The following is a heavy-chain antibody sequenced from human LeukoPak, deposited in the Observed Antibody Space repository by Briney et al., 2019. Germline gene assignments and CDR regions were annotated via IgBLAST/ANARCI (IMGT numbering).Heavy chain of an antibody. Sequence: ASVKVSCKASGYTFTSYAMHWVRQAPGQRLEWMGWINAGNGNTKYSQEFQGRVTITRDTSASTAYMELSSLRSEDMAVYYCARSAVTTSRPNFDYWGQGTLVTVSS. CDR3: ARSAVTTSRPNFDY. D-gene: IGHD4-17*01. V-gene: IGHV1-3*03. CDR1: GYTFTSYA. CDR2: INAGNGNT. J-gene: IGHJ4*02.